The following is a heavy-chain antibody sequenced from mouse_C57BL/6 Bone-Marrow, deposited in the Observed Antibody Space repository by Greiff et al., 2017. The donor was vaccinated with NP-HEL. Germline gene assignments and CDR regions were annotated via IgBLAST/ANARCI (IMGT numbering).Heavy chain of an antibody. CDR1: GFTFSDFY. CDR3: ARENYYGGPMDY. D-gene: IGHD1-2*01. CDR2: SRTKANDYTS. V-gene: IGHV7-1*01. Sequence: EVMLVESGGGLVQSGRSLRLSCATSGFTFSDFYMEWVRQAPGKGLEWIAASRTKANDYTSDYSVSVKGRFIVSRNTSQSILYLQMNALRAKDTAIYYYARENYYGGPMDYWGQGTSVTVSS. J-gene: IGHJ4*01.